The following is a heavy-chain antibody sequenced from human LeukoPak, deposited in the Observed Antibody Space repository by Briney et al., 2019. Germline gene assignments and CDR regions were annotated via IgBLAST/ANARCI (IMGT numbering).Heavy chain of an antibody. CDR2: IYSGGST. Sequence: GGSLRLSCAASGFIVSSTYMSWVRQAPGKGLEWVSLIYSGGSTYYSDSVKGRFTISRDNSKNTLYLQMNSLRAEDTAVYYCARHQGYQLLAPFDYWGQGTLVTVSS. D-gene: IGHD2-2*01. V-gene: IGHV3-53*01. CDR3: ARHQGYQLLAPFDY. CDR1: GFIVSSTY. J-gene: IGHJ4*02.